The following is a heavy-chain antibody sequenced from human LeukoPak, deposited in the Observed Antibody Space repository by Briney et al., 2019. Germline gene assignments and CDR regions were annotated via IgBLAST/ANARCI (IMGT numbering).Heavy chain of an antibody. J-gene: IGHJ4*02. CDR2: INHSGST. CDR1: GGSFSGYY. CDR3: ARYDFNKYFDY. D-gene: IGHD3-3*01. V-gene: IGHV4-34*01. Sequence: SETLSLTCAVYGGSFSGYYWSWIRQPPGKGLEWIGEINHSGSTNYNPSLKSRVTISVDTSKNQFSLKLTSVTAADTAVYYCARYDFNKYFDYWGQGTLVTVSS.